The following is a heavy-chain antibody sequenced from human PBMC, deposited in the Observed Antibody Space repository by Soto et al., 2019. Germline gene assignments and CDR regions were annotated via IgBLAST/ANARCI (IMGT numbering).Heavy chain of an antibody. V-gene: IGHV3-9*01. J-gene: IGHJ4*02. CDR1: GFTFDDYA. D-gene: IGHD6-13*01. CDR2: ISWNSGSI. Sequence: EVQLVESGGGLVQPGRSLRLSCAASGFTFDDYAMHWVRQAPGKGLEWVSGISWNSGSIGYADSVKGRFTISRDNAKNSLYLQMNSLRAEDTALYYCAKDINNLVRASFDYWGQGTLVTVSS. CDR3: AKDINNLVRASFDY.